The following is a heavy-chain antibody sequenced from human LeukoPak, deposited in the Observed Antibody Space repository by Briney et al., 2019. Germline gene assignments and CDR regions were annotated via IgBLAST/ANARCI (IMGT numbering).Heavy chain of an antibody. V-gene: IGHV4-34*01. Sequence: SETLSLTCAVYGGSFSGYYWSWIRQPPGKGLEWIGEINPSGSTNYNPSLKSRVTTSAETSKNQFSLRLSSVTAADTAVYYCARGRYCSGDNCSHYGMDVWGQGTTVTVSS. D-gene: IGHD2-15*01. CDR3: ARGRYCSGDNCSHYGMDV. CDR2: INPSGST. J-gene: IGHJ6*01. CDR1: GGSFSGYY.